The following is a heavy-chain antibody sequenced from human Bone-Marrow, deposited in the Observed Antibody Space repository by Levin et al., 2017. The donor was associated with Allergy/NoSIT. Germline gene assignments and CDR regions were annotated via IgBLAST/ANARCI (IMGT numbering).Heavy chain of an antibody. CDR2: VTPILDTS. V-gene: IGHV1-69*13. CDR1: GGAFTSYT. D-gene: IGHD5/OR15-5a*01. CDR3: ARLLGDSVYDLS. J-gene: IGHJ4*02. Sequence: ASVKVSCKLSGGAFTSYTISWVRQAPGQGLEWMGGVTPILDTSIYAESFQGRVTTTADEPTRTTYMELRSLRSADTAVYYCARLLGDSVYDLSWGQGSLVTVSS.